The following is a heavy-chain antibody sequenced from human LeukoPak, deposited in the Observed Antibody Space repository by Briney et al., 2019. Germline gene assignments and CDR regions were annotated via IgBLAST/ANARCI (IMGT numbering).Heavy chain of an antibody. D-gene: IGHD3-22*01. Sequence: ASVNVSCKASGYTSTSYGISWVRQAPGQGLEWMGWISAYNGNTNYAQKLQGRVTMTTDTSTSTAYMELRSLRSDGTAVYYCARVPDYYDSSGYGFDPWGQGTLVTVYS. CDR2: ISAYNGNT. CDR1: GYTSTSYG. CDR3: ARVPDYYDSSGYGFDP. J-gene: IGHJ5*02. V-gene: IGHV1-18*01.